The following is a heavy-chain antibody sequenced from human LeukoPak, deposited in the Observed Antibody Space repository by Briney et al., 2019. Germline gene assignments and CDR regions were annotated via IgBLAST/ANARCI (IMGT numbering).Heavy chain of an antibody. CDR1: GFTVSSNY. Sequence: GGSLRLSCAASGFTVSSNYMSWVRQAPGKGLEWVSVIYSCGSTYYADSVKGRFTISRDNSKNTLYLQMNSLRAEDTAVYYCAELGITMIGGVWGKGTTVTISS. CDR3: AELGITMIGGV. V-gene: IGHV3-66*01. J-gene: IGHJ6*04. D-gene: IGHD3-10*02. CDR2: IYSCGST.